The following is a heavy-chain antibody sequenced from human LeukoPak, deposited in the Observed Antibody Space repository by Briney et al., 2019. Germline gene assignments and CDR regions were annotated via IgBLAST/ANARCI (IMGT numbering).Heavy chain of an antibody. V-gene: IGHV4-34*01. CDR1: GGSFSGYY. CDR3: ARVWRYCSGGSCYLTRGVNWFDP. D-gene: IGHD2-15*01. CDR2: INHSGST. J-gene: IGHJ5*02. Sequence: PSKTLSLTCAVYGGSFSGYYWSWIRQPPGKGLEWIGEINHSGSTNYNPSLKSRVTISVDTSKNQFSLKLSSVTAADTAVYYCARVWRYCSGGSCYLTRGVNWFDPWGQGTLVTVSS.